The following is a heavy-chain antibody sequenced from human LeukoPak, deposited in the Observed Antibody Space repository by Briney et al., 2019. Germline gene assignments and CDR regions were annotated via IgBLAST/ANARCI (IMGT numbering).Heavy chain of an antibody. J-gene: IGHJ4*02. Sequence: ASVKVSCKASGYSFNTYGISWVRQAPGQGLEWMGWVSADNGETNYAQKFQGRVTMTTDTSTSTAYMELRSLRSDDTAVYYCAKDSRVIVVVIGPNTIDYWGQGTLVTVSS. CDR3: AKDSRVIVVVIGPNTIDY. V-gene: IGHV1-18*01. CDR2: VSADNGET. D-gene: IGHD3-22*01. CDR1: GYSFNTYG.